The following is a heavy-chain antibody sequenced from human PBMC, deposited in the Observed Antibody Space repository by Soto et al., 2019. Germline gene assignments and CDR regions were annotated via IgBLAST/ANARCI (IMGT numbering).Heavy chain of an antibody. J-gene: IGHJ4*02. CDR1: SDSISSYY. V-gene: IGHV4-59*01. CDR2: VYYTGST. Sequence: SETLSLTCTVSSDSISSYYWSWIRQSPGKGLEWLGYVYYTGSTNYSPSLRSRVSISVDTSKNEFSLRLSSVTAADTAVYFCARSVAVPGAHIDYWGQGTQVTVSS. D-gene: IGHD6-19*01. CDR3: ARSVAVPGAHIDY.